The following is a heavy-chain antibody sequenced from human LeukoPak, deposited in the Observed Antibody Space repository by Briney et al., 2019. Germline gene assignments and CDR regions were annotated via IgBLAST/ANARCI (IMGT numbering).Heavy chain of an antibody. CDR3: ARGPPKKQWLVRTAGAFDI. D-gene: IGHD6-19*01. Sequence: KTSETLSLTCTVSGVSISSSSYYWGWIRQPPGKGLEWIGSIYYSGNTYYDPSLKSRVTTSVDTSKNQFSLKLSSVTAANTAVYYCARGPPKKQWLVRTAGAFDIWGQGTMVTVSS. CDR2: IYYSGNT. J-gene: IGHJ3*02. CDR1: GVSISSSSYY. V-gene: IGHV4-39*01.